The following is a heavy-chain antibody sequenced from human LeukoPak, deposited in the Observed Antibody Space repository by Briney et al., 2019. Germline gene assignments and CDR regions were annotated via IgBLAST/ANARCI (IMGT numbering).Heavy chain of an antibody. J-gene: IGHJ4*02. V-gene: IGHV3-48*02. Sequence: GGALRLSRAASGFTLSSYSMNWVRQAPRKGLEGVSYISSSGGTIYDADSARGRFTISRDNAKNSLYLQMNSLRDEDTAVYYCARERGYNYGYSDYWGEGTLVTVSS. CDR3: ARERGYNYGYSDY. CDR1: GFTLSSYS. D-gene: IGHD5-18*01. CDR2: ISSSGGTI.